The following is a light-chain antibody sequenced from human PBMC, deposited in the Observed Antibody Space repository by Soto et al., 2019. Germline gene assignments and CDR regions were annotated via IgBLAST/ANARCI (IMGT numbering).Light chain of an antibody. Sequence: QSALTQPASVSGSPGQSITISCTGNSIDVGGYNYVSWYQQHPGKVPRLMIYEVSNRPSGLSNRVSGAKSGNTASLTISGLQAEDEADYYCSSYTSSNTWVFGGGTKLTVL. CDR1: SIDVGGYNY. J-gene: IGLJ3*02. CDR2: EVS. V-gene: IGLV2-14*01. CDR3: SSYTSSNTWV.